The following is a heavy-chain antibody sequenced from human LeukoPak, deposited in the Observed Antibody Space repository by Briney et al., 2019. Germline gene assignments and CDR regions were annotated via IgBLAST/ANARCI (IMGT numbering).Heavy chain of an antibody. CDR3: ARGYCSSTSCSLDFDY. Sequence: GGSLRLSCAASGFTFSTYSMNWVRQAPGKGLEWVSSISSSSSYIYYADSVKGRFTISRDNAKNSLYLQMNSLRGEDTAVYYCARGYCSSTSCSLDFDYWGQGTLVTVSS. CDR1: GFTFSTYS. D-gene: IGHD2-2*01. J-gene: IGHJ4*02. CDR2: ISSSSSYI. V-gene: IGHV3-21*01.